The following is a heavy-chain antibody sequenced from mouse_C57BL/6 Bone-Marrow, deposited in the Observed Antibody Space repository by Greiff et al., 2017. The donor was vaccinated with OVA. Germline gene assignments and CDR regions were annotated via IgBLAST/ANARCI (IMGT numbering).Heavy chain of an antibody. Sequence: VQLQQSGAELARPGASVKLSCKASGYTFTSYGISWVKQRPGQGLAWIGEIYPRTVNTYYNEKFKGKATLTADKSSSTAYMELRILSSDDSAVYFCANYYGSSYWYFDVWGTGTTVTVSS. V-gene: IGHV1-81*01. CDR2: IYPRTVNT. CDR3: ANYYGSSYWYFDV. CDR1: GYTFTSYG. J-gene: IGHJ1*03. D-gene: IGHD1-1*01.